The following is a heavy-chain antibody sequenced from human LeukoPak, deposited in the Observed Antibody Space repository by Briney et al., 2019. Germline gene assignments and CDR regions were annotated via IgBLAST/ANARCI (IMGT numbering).Heavy chain of an antibody. CDR1: GYTFTSYG. V-gene: IGHV1-18*01. CDR2: ISAYNGNT. D-gene: IGHD2-2*01. Sequence: ASVKVSCKTSGYTFTSYGISWVRQAPGHGLEWMGWISAYNGNTNHAQKLQGRVTMTTDTSTSTAYLELRSLRSDDTAVYYCARGHPLVVPAAIFDYWGQGTLVTVSS. J-gene: IGHJ4*02. CDR3: ARGHPLVVPAAIFDY.